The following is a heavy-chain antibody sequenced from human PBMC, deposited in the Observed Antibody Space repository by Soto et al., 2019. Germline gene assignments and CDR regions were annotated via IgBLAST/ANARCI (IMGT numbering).Heavy chain of an antibody. CDR1: GGSISSSSYY. J-gene: IGHJ6*02. Sequence: KPSETLSLTCTVSGGSISSSSYYWGWIRQPPGKGLEWIGSIYYSGSTYYNPSLKSRVTISVDTSKNQFSLKLSSVTAADTAVYYCARAPYSSSLYYYYYGMDVWGQGTTVTVSS. CDR3: ARAPYSSSLYYYYYGMDV. CDR2: IYYSGST. D-gene: IGHD6-13*01. V-gene: IGHV4-39*01.